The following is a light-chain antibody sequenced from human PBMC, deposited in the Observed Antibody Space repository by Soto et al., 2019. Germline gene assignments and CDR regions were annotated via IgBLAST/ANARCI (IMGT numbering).Light chain of an antibody. V-gene: IGKV3-20*01. CDR3: QQYDSSPV. Sequence: EIVLTQSPGTLSLSPGERATLSCRASQSVSNSYLAWYQQKPGQAPRRVIYGASSRATGIPDRFSGSGSGTDFTLTVSRLESEDFAVYYCQQYDSSPVFGQGTKLEI. CDR2: GAS. CDR1: QSVSNSY. J-gene: IGKJ2*01.